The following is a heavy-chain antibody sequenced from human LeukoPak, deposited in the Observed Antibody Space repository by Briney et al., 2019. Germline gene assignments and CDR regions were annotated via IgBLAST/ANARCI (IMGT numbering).Heavy chain of an antibody. J-gene: IGHJ3*02. D-gene: IGHD7-27*01. CDR3: ARHLGYPGDAFDI. CDR1: GYSFTSYW. Sequence: GESLKISCKGSGYSFTSYWIGWVRQMPGKGLEWMGVIYPGDSDTRYSPSFQGQVTISADKSISTAYLQWSSLKASDTAMYYCARHLGYPGDAFDIWGQGTMVTVSS. CDR2: IYPGDSDT. V-gene: IGHV5-51*01.